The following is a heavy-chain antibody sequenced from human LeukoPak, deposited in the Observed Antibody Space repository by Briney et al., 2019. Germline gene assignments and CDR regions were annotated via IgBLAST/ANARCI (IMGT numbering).Heavy chain of an antibody. CDR3: AKVRVGAMNYFDY. J-gene: IGHJ4*02. Sequence: PGGSLRLSCAASGFTFISYSMNWVRQAPGKGLEWVSSISSTSDYIYYADSVKGRFTISRDNAKNSLYLQMNSLRAEDTAVYYCAKVRVGAMNYFDYWGQGTLVTVSS. D-gene: IGHD1-26*01. V-gene: IGHV3-21*04. CDR1: GFTFISYS. CDR2: ISSTSDYI.